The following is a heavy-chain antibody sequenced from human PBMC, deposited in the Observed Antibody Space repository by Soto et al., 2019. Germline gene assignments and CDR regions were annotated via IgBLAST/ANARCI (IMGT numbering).Heavy chain of an antibody. D-gene: IGHD3-22*01. J-gene: IGHJ5*02. CDR2: IYPGDSDT. CDR3: ARHNSSGYWLYNWFDP. CDR1: GYSFTSYW. Sequence: LGESLKISCKGSGYSFTSYWIGWVRQMPGKGLEWMGIIYPGDSDTRYSPSFQGQVTISADKSISTAYLQWSSLKASDTAMYYCARHNSSGYWLYNWFDPWGQGTLVTVSS. V-gene: IGHV5-51*01.